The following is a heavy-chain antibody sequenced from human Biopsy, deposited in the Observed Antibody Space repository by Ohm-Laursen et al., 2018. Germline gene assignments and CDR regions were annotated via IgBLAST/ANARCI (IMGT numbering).Heavy chain of an antibody. CDR1: GGSISSDN. J-gene: IGHJ6*02. CDR3: ARATYSARCPYYSFYRLDV. Sequence: SETLSLTCTGSGGSISSDNWSWIRQTPGKGREWIGNVNYSGSTNYNPSLKSRVTISVDTSKNQFSLRLNFVTAADTAVYYCARATYSARCPYYSFYRLDVWGQGTTVTVSS. CDR2: VNYSGST. D-gene: IGHD5-12*01. V-gene: IGHV4-59*01.